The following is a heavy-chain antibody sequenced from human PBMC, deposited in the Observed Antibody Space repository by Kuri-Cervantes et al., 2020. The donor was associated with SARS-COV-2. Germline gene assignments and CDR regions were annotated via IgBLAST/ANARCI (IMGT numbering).Heavy chain of an antibody. V-gene: IGHV4-59*02. Sequence: SETLSLTCTVSGGSVINYYWSWIRQPPGKGLEWIGYIYYSGSTNYNPSLKSRVTISVDTSKNQFSLKLSSVTAADTAVYYCARRMAVAGTRGYWFDPWGQGTLVTVSS. CDR2: IYYSGST. CDR3: ARRMAVAGTRGYWFDP. CDR1: GGSVINYY. D-gene: IGHD6-19*01. J-gene: IGHJ5*02.